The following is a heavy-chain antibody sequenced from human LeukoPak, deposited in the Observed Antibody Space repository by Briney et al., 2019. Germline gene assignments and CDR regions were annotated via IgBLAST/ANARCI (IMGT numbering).Heavy chain of an antibody. CDR1: GGSFSGYY. CDR3: ARGKVYYDSSGYYPLYDY. V-gene: IGHV4-34*01. J-gene: IGHJ4*02. D-gene: IGHD3-22*01. CDR2: INHSGST. Sequence: PSETLSLTCAVYGGSFSGYYWSWIRQPPGKGLEWIGEINHSGSTNYNPSLKSRVTISVDTSKNQFSLKLSSVTAADTAVYYCARGKVYYDSSGYYPLYDYWGQGTLVTVSS.